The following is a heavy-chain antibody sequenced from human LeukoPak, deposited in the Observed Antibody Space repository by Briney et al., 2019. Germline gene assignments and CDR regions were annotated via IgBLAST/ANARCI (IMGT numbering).Heavy chain of an antibody. V-gene: IGHV3-48*03. D-gene: IGHD6-19*01. CDR2: ISSSGSTI. CDR3: ARSSGWYYYYMDV. J-gene: IGHJ6*03. CDR1: GFTFSSYE. Sequence: PGGSLRLSCAASGFTFSSYEMNWVRQAPRKGLERVSYISSSGSTIYYADSVKGRFTISRDNAKDSLYLQMNSLRAEDTAVYYCARSSGWYYYYMDVWGKGTRSPSP.